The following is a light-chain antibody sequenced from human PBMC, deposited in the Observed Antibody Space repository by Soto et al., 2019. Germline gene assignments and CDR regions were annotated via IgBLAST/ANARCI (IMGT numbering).Light chain of an antibody. J-gene: IGKJ2*01. V-gene: IGKV1-33*01. CDR2: EAS. CDR3: QQYDKLPYT. Sequence: DIQMTQSPSSLSASVGDRVTITCQASQGIYNYLGWYQQKPGKVPKLLIYEASNLETGVPSRFSGSGSGTDFTFTITSLQPDDFATYFCQQYDKLPYTFGQGTKLEIK. CDR1: QGIYNY.